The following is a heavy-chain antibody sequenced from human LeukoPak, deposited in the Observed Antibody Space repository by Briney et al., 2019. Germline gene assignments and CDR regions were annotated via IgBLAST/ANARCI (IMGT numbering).Heavy chain of an antibody. CDR1: GFTFNTFA. CDR2: ISHSGSKT. J-gene: IGHJ6*02. CDR3: SKWYGSGKGGMDV. V-gene: IGHV3-23*01. Sequence: GGSLRLSCEASGFTFNTFAVNWVRQAPGKGLEWVATISHSGSKTYYADYLKGRFTISRDNSKNTLYLQMNSLRVEDTAVYHCSKWYGSGKGGMDVWGQGTTVTVSS. D-gene: IGHD3-10*01.